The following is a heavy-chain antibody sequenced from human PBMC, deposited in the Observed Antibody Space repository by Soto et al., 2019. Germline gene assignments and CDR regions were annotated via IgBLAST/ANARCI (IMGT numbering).Heavy chain of an antibody. CDR3: ARPYSSGCSNWFDA. CDR2: IYYSGST. Sequence: SETLSLTCSVSGVSINSSSYFWGWLGQPPGKGLEWIGSIYYSGSTYYNPSLRSRVTISVDTSKNQFSLKLSSVTAADTAVFYCARPYSSGCSNWFDAWGQGTLVTVSS. CDR1: GVSINSSSYF. D-gene: IGHD6-19*01. J-gene: IGHJ5*02. V-gene: IGHV4-39*01.